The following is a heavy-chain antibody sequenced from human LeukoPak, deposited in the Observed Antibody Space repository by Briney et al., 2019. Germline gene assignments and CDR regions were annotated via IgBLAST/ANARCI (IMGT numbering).Heavy chain of an antibody. V-gene: IGHV1-8*01. CDR3: ARVLSNWNYHDY. Sequence: GASVKVSCKASGYTFTSYDINWVRQATGQGLEWMGWMDPNSGNTGYAQKFQGRVTMTRDTSISTAYMELSRLRSDDTVVYYCARVLSNWNYHDYWGQGTLVTVSS. D-gene: IGHD1-1*01. J-gene: IGHJ4*02. CDR2: MDPNSGNT. CDR1: GYTFTSYD.